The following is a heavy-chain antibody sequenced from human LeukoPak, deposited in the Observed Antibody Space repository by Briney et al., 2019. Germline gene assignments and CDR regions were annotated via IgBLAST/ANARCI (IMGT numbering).Heavy chain of an antibody. CDR2: VTGGAVAT. D-gene: IGHD6-19*01. J-gene: IGHJ4*02. Sequence: PGGSLRLSCAASGFNFRSYAMSWVRQAPGKGLEWVSTVTGGAVATYYADSVRGRHTISRDNSKNTLYLTMNSLRAEDTAVYYCARDSPLKGYNSGWATNSFDFWGQGTLVTVSS. CDR1: GFNFRSYA. V-gene: IGHV3-23*01. CDR3: ARDSPLKGYNSGWATNSFDF.